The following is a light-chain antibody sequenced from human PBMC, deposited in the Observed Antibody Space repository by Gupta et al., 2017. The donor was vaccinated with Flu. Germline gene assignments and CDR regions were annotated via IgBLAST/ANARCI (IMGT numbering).Light chain of an antibody. CDR3: RSYTSTNNVYV. V-gene: IGLV2-14*01. CDR2: DVT. Sequence: QSALPQPASVAGSPGPSITISCTVTSSDVGRSDSVSWYQQDPGQAPKLIIYDVTSRPSGVASRFSGSKSGNTAALTISGLEAEDEGDYYCRSYTSTNNVYVFGTGTTVTVL. J-gene: IGLJ1*01. CDR1: SSDVGRSDS.